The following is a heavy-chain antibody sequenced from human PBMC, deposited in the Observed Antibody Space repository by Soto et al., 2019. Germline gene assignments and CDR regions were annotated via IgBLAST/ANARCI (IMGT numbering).Heavy chain of an antibody. V-gene: IGHV3-21*01. Sequence: RGSLRLSCAASGFTFSSYSMNWVRQAPGKGLEWVSSISSSSSYIYYADSVKGRFTISRDNAKNSLYLQMNSLRAEDTAVYYCARGAVISITIFGVVITDNYGMDVWGQGTTVTVSS. CDR2: ISSSSSYI. CDR3: ARGAVISITIFGVVITDNYGMDV. D-gene: IGHD3-3*01. CDR1: GFTFSSYS. J-gene: IGHJ6*02.